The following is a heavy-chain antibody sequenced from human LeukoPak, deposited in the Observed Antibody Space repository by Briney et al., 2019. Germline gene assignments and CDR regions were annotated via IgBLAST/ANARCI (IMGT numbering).Heavy chain of an antibody. CDR3: TRPGYSSGWIDY. CDR1: GGSFSDYY. V-gene: IGHV4-34*01. CDR2: INQSGST. Sequence: SETLSLTCAVYGGSFSDYYWSWIRQPPGKGLEWIGEINQSGSTYYKSSLKSRVTISVDTSKNQFSLKLTSVTAADTAVYYCTRPGYSSGWIDYWGQGTLVTVSS. J-gene: IGHJ4*02. D-gene: IGHD6-19*01.